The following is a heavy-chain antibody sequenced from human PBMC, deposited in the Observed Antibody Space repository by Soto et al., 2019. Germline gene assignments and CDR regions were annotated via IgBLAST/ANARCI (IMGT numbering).Heavy chain of an antibody. Sequence: KASETLSLTCTVSGGSSKSGSYSWSWIRQPPGKGLEWIGYVYHTGRTSYNPSLKSRVSISMDTSKNQFSLNLDSVTAADTAVYFCARDFAYFDSWGQGTLVTVSS. D-gene: IGHD3-3*01. CDR1: GGSSKSGSYS. CDR3: ARDFAYFDS. CDR2: VYHTGRT. J-gene: IGHJ4*02. V-gene: IGHV4-61*01.